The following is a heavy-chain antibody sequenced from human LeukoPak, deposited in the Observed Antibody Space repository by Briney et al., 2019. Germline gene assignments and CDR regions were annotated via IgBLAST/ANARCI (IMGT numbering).Heavy chain of an antibody. Sequence: GASVKVSCKASGGIFSSYGIGWVRQDRGQGLEWVGGIIPLFGTADYAQKLQGRVTITADESTSTAYMELRSLRSEDTAVYYCARGFWSGYLHNYYMDVWGKGTTVIVSS. CDR3: ARGFWSGYLHNYYMDV. V-gene: IGHV1-69*13. D-gene: IGHD3-3*01. CDR2: IIPLFGTA. CDR1: GGIFSSYG. J-gene: IGHJ6*03.